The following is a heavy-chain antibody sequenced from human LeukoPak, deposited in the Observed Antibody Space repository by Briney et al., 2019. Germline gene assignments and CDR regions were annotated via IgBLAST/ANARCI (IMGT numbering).Heavy chain of an antibody. D-gene: IGHD6-13*01. J-gene: IGHJ6*02. Sequence: SETLSLTCTVSGGSISSYYWSWIRQPAGKGLEWIGRIYTSGSTNYNPSLKSRVTMSVDTSKNQFSLKLSSVTAADTAVYYCARDGSSSWGAYYYGMDVWGQGTTVTVSS. CDR1: GGSISSYY. CDR2: IYTSGST. V-gene: IGHV4-4*07. CDR3: ARDGSSSWGAYYYGMDV.